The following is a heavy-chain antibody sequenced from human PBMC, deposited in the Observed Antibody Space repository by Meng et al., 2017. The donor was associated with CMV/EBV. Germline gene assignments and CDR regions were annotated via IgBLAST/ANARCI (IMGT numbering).Heavy chain of an antibody. V-gene: IGHV1-8*03. CDR2: MNTNSGNT. CDR1: GYTFTSYD. Sequence: ASVQVSCKASGYTFTSYDINWVRQATGQGLEWMGWMNTNSGNTGYAQKFQGRVTITRNTSISTAYMELSRLRSDDTAVYYCASGSRNSVYYYYGMDVWGQGTTVTVSS. D-gene: IGHD1-14*01. J-gene: IGHJ6*02. CDR3: ASGSRNSVYYYYGMDV.